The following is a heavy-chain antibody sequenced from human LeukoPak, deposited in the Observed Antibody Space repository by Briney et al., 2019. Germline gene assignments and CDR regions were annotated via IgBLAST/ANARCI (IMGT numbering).Heavy chain of an antibody. V-gene: IGHV4-61*02. CDR3: AKEYSSSPPLYYYYMDV. D-gene: IGHD6-6*01. CDR2: IYTSGST. Sequence: PSETLSLTCTVSGGSISSGSYYWSWIRQPAGKGLEWIGRIYTSGSTNYNPSLKSRVTISVDTSKNQFSLKLSSVTAADTAVYYCAKEYSSSPPLYYYYMDVWGKGTTVTVSS. J-gene: IGHJ6*03. CDR1: GGSISSGSYY.